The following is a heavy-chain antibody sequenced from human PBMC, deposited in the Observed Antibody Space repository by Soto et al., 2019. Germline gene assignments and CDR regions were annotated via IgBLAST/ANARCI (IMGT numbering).Heavy chain of an antibody. CDR1: GFTASSNY. J-gene: IGHJ1*01. D-gene: IGHD3-22*01. V-gene: IGHV3-53*01. Sequence: GGSLRVSCAAAGFTASSNYRSWVRQAPGKGLEWVSVIYSGGSTYYADSVKGRFTISRDNSKNTLYLQMNSLRAEDTAVYYCARDRVESGYPEYFQHWGQGTLVTVSS. CDR2: IYSGGST. CDR3: ARDRVESGYPEYFQH.